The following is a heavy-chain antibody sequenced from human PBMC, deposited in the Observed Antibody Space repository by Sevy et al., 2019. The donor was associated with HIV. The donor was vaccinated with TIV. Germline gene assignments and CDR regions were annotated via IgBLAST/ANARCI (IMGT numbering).Heavy chain of an antibody. V-gene: IGHV1-69*13. CDR1: GGTFSSYA. D-gene: IGHD3-22*01. CDR3: AREGGYYDSSGYYYVGSNFDY. J-gene: IGHJ4*02. Sequence: ASVKVSCKASGGTFSSYAISWVRQAPGQGLEWMGGIIPIFGTANYAQKFQGRVTITADESTSTAYTELSSLRSEDTAVYYCAREGGYYDSSGYYYVGSNFDYWGQGTLVTVSS. CDR2: IIPIFGTA.